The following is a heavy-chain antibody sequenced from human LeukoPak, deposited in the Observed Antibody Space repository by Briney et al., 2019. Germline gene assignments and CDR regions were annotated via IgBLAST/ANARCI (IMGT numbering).Heavy chain of an antibody. D-gene: IGHD1-1*01. CDR1: GYTFTGYY. CDR3: ARDGSERPHYMDV. V-gene: IGHV1-18*04. CDR2: ISAYNGNT. Sequence: GASVKVSCKASGYTFTGYYMHWVRQAPGQGLEWMGWISAYNGNTNYAQRLQGRVTMTTDTSTTTAYLELRSLTSDDTAMYYCARDGSERPHYMDVWGKGTMVTVSS. J-gene: IGHJ6*03.